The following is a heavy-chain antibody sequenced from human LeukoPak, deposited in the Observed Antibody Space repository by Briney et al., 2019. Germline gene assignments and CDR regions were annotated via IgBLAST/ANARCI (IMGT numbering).Heavy chain of an antibody. J-gene: IGHJ6*02. CDR1: GGSVSSGTYY. CDR2: IYYSGTT. D-gene: IGHD3-16*02. CDR3: ARGAVVNGLDV. Sequence: SDTLSLTCTVSGGSVSSGTYYWTWIRQPPGTRLEWIGYIYYSGTTNYNPSFKSRVTMSVDTSKNQFSLKLTSVTAADTAVYYCARGAVVNGLDVWGQGTTVTASS. V-gene: IGHV4-61*01.